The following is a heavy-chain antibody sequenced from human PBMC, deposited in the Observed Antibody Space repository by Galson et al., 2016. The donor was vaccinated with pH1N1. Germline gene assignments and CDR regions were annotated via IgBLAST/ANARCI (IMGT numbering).Heavy chain of an antibody. CDR2: ILPTLGIA. D-gene: IGHD2-2*01. CDR3: AKDIVVVPAAMGGYMDV. CDR1: GGTFSSYT. Sequence: SVKVSCKASGGTFSSYTINWVRQAPGQGLEWMGRILPTLGIANYAQKFQGRVTITADKSTSTAHMEVISLRAEDTALYYCAKDIVVVPAAMGGYMDVWGKGTTVTVSS. J-gene: IGHJ6*03. V-gene: IGHV1-69*04.